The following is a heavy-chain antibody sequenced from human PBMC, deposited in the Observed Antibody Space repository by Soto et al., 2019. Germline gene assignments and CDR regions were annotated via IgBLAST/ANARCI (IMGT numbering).Heavy chain of an antibody. D-gene: IGHD3-16*01. CDR1: GYTFTRYG. CDR3: ARDNFGQPFDY. Sequence: QVQLVQSGAEVKKPGASVRVSCKASGYTFTRYGISWVRQAPGQGLEWMGWISPFNGNTNFAQKLQGRLTMTTESTTTTGYIELRSLRSDDTGVYYCARDNFGQPFDYWGQGTLVTVSS. J-gene: IGHJ4*02. CDR2: ISPFNGNT. V-gene: IGHV1-18*01.